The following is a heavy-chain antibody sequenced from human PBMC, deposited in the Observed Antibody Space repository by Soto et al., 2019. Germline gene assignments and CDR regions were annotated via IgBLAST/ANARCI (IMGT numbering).Heavy chain of an antibody. CDR1: GFTFRGFA. CDR2: ISFDGTNT. Sequence: GGSLRLSCAASGFTFRGFAMHWVRQAPGKGLEWVAVISFDGTNTYYADSVRGRVTISRDNSRSTLYLQMNSVRVEDSALFYCARDTESVTGSHPTPVGPGYWAQGPLVPVS. D-gene: IGHD2-8*02. CDR3: ARDTESVTGSHPTPVGPGY. J-gene: IGHJ4*02. V-gene: IGHV3-30-3*01.